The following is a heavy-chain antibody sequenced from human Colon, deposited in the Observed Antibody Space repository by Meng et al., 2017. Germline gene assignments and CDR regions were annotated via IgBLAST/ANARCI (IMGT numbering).Heavy chain of an antibody. CDR1: GFSLSTSGVG. D-gene: IGHD1/OR15-1a*01. V-gene: IGHV2-5*02. J-gene: IGHJ4*02. CDR2: IYWDDHK. CDR3: AKASLTTVAYYFDY. Sequence: QYTLKGSGPTLVKPTQALTLTFTFSGFSLSTSGVGVDWIRQPPGKAPEWLALIYWDDHKRYSPSLKSRLTITKDTSKNQVVLTLTNMDPVDTATYYCAKASLTTVAYYFDYWGQGTLVTVSS.